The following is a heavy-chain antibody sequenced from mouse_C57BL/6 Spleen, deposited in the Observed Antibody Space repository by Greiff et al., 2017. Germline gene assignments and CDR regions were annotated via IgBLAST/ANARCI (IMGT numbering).Heavy chain of an antibody. CDR3: ARQFITTVVAYYFDY. V-gene: IGHV5-9*01. D-gene: IGHD1-1*01. J-gene: IGHJ2*01. CDR1: GFTFSSYT. Sequence: EVKLVESGGGLVKPGGSLKLSCAASGFTFSSYTMSWVRQTPEKRLEWVATISGGGGNTYYPDSVKGRFTISRDNAKNTLYLQMSSLRSEDTALYYCARQFITTVVAYYFDYWGQGTTLTVSS. CDR2: ISGGGGNT.